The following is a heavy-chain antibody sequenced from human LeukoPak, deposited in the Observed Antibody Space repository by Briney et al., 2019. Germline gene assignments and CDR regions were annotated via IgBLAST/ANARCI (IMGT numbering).Heavy chain of an antibody. CDR1: GFAFSAYE. CDR3: TTLGYHLDP. CDR2: IAGSDTRT. Sequence: GGALRLSCAASGFAFSAYEMNWVRQAPGKGLEWVSYIAGSDTRTYYADSVKGRFTISRDNTKNSLYLQMNSLRAEDSGLYYCTTLGYHLDPWGQGTLVTVSS. D-gene: IGHD3-22*01. V-gene: IGHV3-48*03. J-gene: IGHJ5*02.